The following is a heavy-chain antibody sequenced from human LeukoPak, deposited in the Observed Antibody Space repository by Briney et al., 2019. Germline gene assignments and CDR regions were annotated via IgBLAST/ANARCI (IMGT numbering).Heavy chain of an antibody. Sequence: ASVKVSCKASGYTFTSYAMHWVRQAPGQRLEWMGWINAGNGNTKYSQKFQGRVTITRDTSASTACMELSSLRSEDTAVYYCARSVEMATMRGNYYYYGMDVWGQGTTVTVSS. V-gene: IGHV1-3*01. CDR3: ARSVEMATMRGNYYYYGMDV. CDR2: INAGNGNT. CDR1: GYTFTSYA. J-gene: IGHJ6*02. D-gene: IGHD5-24*01.